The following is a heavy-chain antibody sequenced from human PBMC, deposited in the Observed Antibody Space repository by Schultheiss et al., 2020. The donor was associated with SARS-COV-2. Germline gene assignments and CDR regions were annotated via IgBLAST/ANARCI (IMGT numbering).Heavy chain of an antibody. CDR3: ARGGTKGWGLDP. CDR1: GFTFSSYG. D-gene: IGHD2-8*01. CDR2: ISYEGSNK. V-gene: IGHV3-30*03. Sequence: LKISCVASGFTFSSYGMHWVRQAPGKGLEWVAVISYEGSNKYYADSVKGRFTISRDNSKNTLYLQMNSLRAEDTAVYYCARGGTKGWGLDPWGQGTLVTVSS. J-gene: IGHJ5*02.